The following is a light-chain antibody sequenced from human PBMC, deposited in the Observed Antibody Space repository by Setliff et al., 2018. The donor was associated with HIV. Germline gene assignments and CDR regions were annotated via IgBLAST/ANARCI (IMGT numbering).Light chain of an antibody. CDR2: EVN. CDR3: CSYTSSTTYV. Sequence: QSVLTQPASVSGSPGQSSTISCTGTRSDIGTYDLVSWYRQYPGKAPKLIIYEVNRRPAGVSDRLSGSKSGNTASLTISGLRAEDEATYYCCSYTSSTTYVFGTRTKVTVL. CDR1: RSDIGTYDL. J-gene: IGLJ1*01. V-gene: IGLV2-23*02.